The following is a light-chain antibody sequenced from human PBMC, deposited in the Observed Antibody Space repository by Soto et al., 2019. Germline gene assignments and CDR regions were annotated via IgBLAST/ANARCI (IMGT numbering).Light chain of an antibody. J-gene: IGKJ4*01. Sequence: DIQMTQSPSTLSASVGDRVTITCRASQSISSWLAWYQHKPGKAPNLLIYKASPLESGVPSRFSGSGSGTEFTLTVSSLQTDDFATYYCQQYDSYPLTFGGGTKVDIK. CDR2: KAS. CDR1: QSISSW. V-gene: IGKV1-5*03. CDR3: QQYDSYPLT.